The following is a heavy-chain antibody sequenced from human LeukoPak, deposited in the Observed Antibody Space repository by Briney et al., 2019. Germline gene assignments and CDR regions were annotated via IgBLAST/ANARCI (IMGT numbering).Heavy chain of an antibody. V-gene: IGHV3-23*01. D-gene: IGHD2-21*01. CDR2: LTDSGGST. CDR1: GFTFSSYA. Sequence: GGSLRLSCAASGFTFSSYAMSWVRQAPGKGLEWVTALTDSGGSTYYADSVKGRFTISRDNSQNTLYLQMSGLRAEDTAVYYCAKKVITYYYGMDVWGQGTTVTVSS. J-gene: IGHJ6*02. CDR3: AKKVITYYYGMDV.